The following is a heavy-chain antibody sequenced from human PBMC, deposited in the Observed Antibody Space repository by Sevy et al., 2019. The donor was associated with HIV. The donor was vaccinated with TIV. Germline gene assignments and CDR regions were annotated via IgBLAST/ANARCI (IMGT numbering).Heavy chain of an antibody. CDR3: ARAGYYYDSSGYYGGDYFDY. V-gene: IGHV3-11*06. J-gene: IGHJ4*02. CDR2: ISSSSSYT. Sequence: GESLKISCAASGFTFSDYYMSWIRQAPGKGLEWVSYISSSSSYTNYADSVKGRFTISRDNAKNSLYLQMNSLRAEDTAVYYCARAGYYYDSSGYYGGDYFDYWGQGTLVTISS. D-gene: IGHD3-22*01. CDR1: GFTFSDYY.